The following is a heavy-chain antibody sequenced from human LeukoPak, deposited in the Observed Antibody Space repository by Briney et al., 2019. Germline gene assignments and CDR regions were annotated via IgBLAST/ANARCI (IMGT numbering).Heavy chain of an antibody. V-gene: IGHV4-4*07. CDR3: ATERNWLIDY. D-gene: IGHD1-1*01. Sequence: SETLSLTCTVSGGSISSYSWNWIRQPAGKGLEWIGRIHTSGSSNYNPSLRSRLTVSVDTSKNQFSLKLNSVTAADTAVYYCATERNWLIDYWGQGTLVTVSS. CDR2: IHTSGSS. J-gene: IGHJ4*02. CDR1: GGSISSYS.